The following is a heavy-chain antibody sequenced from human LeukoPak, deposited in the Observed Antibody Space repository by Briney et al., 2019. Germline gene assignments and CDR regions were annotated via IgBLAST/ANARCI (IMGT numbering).Heavy chain of an antibody. D-gene: IGHD6-19*01. Sequence: GRSLRLSCAASGFTFDDYAMHWVRQAPGKGLEWVSGISWNSGSIGYADSVKGRFTISRDNAKNSLYLQMNSLRAEDTALYYCAKELAAVAGIDCWGQGTLVTVSS. J-gene: IGHJ4*02. CDR1: GFTFDDYA. CDR3: AKELAAVAGIDC. V-gene: IGHV3-9*01. CDR2: ISWNSGSI.